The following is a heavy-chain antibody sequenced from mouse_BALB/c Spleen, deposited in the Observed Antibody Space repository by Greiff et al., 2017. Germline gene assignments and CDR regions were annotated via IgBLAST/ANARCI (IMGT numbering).Heavy chain of an antibody. D-gene: IGHD2-1*01. Sequence: QVHVKQSGAELVRPGTSVKISCKASGYTFTNYWLGWVKQRPGHGLEWIGDIYPGGGYTNYNEKFKGKATLTADTSSSTAYMQLSSLTSEDSAVYFCAYGNYDYWGQGTTLTVSS. V-gene: IGHV1-63*02. J-gene: IGHJ2*01. CDR3: AYGNYDY. CDR1: GYTFTNYW. CDR2: IYPGGGYT.